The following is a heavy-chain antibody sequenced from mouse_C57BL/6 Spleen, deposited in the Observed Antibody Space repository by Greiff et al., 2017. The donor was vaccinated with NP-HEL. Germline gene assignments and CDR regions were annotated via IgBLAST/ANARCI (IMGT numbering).Heavy chain of an antibody. D-gene: IGHD2-3*01. Sequence: DVMLVESGGGLVQPGGSLKLSCAASGFTFSDYYMYWVRQTPEKRLEWVAYISNGGGSTYYPDTVKGRFTISRDNAKNTLYLQMSRLKSEDTAMYYCAREDDGYFAYWGQGTLVTVSA. J-gene: IGHJ3*01. CDR2: ISNGGGST. V-gene: IGHV5-12*01. CDR3: AREDDGYFAY. CDR1: GFTFSDYY.